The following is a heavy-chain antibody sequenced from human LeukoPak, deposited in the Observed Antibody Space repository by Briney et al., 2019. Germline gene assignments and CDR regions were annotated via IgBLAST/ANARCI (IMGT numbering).Heavy chain of an antibody. CDR3: AREKNRSLGYSYGLGY. Sequence: GASVKVSCKASGYTFTSYYMHWARQAPGQGLEWMGWIDPNSGGTNYAQKFQGRVTMTRDTSISTAYMELSRLRSGDTAVYYCAREKNRSLGYSYGLGYWGQGTLVTVSS. J-gene: IGHJ4*02. CDR1: GYTFTSYY. V-gene: IGHV1-2*02. CDR2: IDPNSGGT. D-gene: IGHD5-18*01.